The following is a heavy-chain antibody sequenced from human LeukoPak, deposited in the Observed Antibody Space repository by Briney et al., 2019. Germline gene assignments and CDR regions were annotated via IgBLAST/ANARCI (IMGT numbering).Heavy chain of an antibody. J-gene: IGHJ4*02. CDR3: ARRGAVAGFGFFDY. CDR2: INHSGST. D-gene: IGHD6-19*01. CDR1: GGSFSGYY. Sequence: SETLSLTCAVYGGSFSGYYWSRIRQPPGKGLEWIGEINHSGSTNYNPSLKSRVTISVDTSKNQFSLKLSSVTAADTAVYYCARRGAVAGFGFFDYWGQGTLVSVSS. V-gene: IGHV4-34*01.